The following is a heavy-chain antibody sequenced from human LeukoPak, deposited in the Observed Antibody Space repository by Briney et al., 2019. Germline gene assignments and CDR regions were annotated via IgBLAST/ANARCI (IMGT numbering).Heavy chain of an antibody. J-gene: IGHJ1*01. Sequence: PGGSLRLSCAASGFIFSSYWMHWVRQVPGKGLVWVSRINSDESSTTYADSVKGRFTISRDNAKNSLYLQMNSLRTEDTALYYCAHTVTPRYFQFWGQGTLVTVSS. CDR1: GFIFSSYW. CDR3: AHTVTPRYFQF. D-gene: IGHD4-17*01. V-gene: IGHV3-74*01. CDR2: INSDESST.